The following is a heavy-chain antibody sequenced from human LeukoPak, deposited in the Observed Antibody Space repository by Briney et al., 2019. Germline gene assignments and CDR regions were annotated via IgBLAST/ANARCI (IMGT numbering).Heavy chain of an antibody. Sequence: ASVKVSCKASGYTFTGYYMHWVRQAPGQGLEWMGWINPNSGGTNYAQKFQGRVTMTRDTSISTAYMELSRLRSDDTAGYYCARDHQGYYDSSGLGYWGQGTLVTVSS. J-gene: IGHJ4*02. CDR2: INPNSGGT. CDR3: ARDHQGYYDSSGLGY. CDR1: GYTFTGYY. V-gene: IGHV1-2*02. D-gene: IGHD3-22*01.